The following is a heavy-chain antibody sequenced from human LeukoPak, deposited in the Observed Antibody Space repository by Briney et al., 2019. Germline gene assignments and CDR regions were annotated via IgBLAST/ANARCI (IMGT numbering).Heavy chain of an antibody. CDR2: INHSGST. J-gene: IGHJ4*02. D-gene: IGHD4-17*01. Sequence: SETLSLTCAVYGGSFSGYYWSWTRQPPGKGLEWIGEINHSGSTNYNPSLKSRVTISVDTSKNQFSLKLSFVTAADTAVYYCASYDYGDSKFDYWGQGTLVTVSS. CDR3: ASYDYGDSKFDY. CDR1: GGSFSGYY. V-gene: IGHV4-34*01.